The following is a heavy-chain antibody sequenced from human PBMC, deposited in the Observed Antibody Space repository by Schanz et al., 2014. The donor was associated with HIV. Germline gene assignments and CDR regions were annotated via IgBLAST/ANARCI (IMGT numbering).Heavy chain of an antibody. CDR2: IMPILGTA. CDR1: GGAFSSYA. CDR3: ARDRMTANWKSAMDV. D-gene: IGHD2-21*02. Sequence: QVQLVQSGAEVKKPGSSVKVSCKASGGAFSSYAISWVRQAPGQGLEWMGGIMPILGTANYAQKLQGRVTITADESTSTAYMELSSLRLEDTAVYYCARDRMTANWKSAMDVWGQGTTVTVSS. V-gene: IGHV1-69*01. J-gene: IGHJ6*02.